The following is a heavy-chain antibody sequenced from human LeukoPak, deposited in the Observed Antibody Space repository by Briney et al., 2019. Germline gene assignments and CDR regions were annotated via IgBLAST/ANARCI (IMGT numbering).Heavy chain of an antibody. J-gene: IGHJ4*02. Sequence: TGGSLRLSCAASGFTFSSYGMHWVRQAPGKGLEWVAVISYDGSNKYYADSVKGRFTISRDNSKNTLYLQMNSLRAEDTAVYYCARDLSLYCSGGSCYSLNYWGQGTLVTVSS. CDR3: ARDLSLYCSGGSCYSLNY. V-gene: IGHV3-30*03. D-gene: IGHD2-15*01. CDR2: ISYDGSNK. CDR1: GFTFSSYG.